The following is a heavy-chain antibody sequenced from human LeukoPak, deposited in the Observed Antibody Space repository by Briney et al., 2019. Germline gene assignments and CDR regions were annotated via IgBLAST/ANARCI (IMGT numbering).Heavy chain of an antibody. CDR1: GFTFGDYA. J-gene: IGHJ5*02. CDR2: IRSKAYGGTT. Sequence: GGSLRLSCTASGFTFGDYAMSWVRQAPGKGLEWVGFIRSKAYGGTTEYAASVKGRFTISRDDSKSIAYPQMNSLKTEDTAVYYCTREEGLPHYDFWSDNYRVNWFNPWGQGTLVTVSS. V-gene: IGHV3-49*04. D-gene: IGHD3-3*01. CDR3: TREEGLPHYDFWSDNYRVNWFNP.